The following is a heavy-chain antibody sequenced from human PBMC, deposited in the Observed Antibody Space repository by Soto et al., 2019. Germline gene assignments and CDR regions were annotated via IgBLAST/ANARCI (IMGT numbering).Heavy chain of an antibody. CDR3: ARNGTYSSSLSQYSGMDV. D-gene: IGHD6-6*01. CDR1: GGTSANFI. J-gene: IGHJ6*02. V-gene: IGHV1-69*01. CDR2: IVPMFGTA. Sequence: QVQLVQSGAEVKEPGSSVKVSGKVSGGTSANFIMTWVRQTPGQGLEWLGGIVPMFGTATYAEKFKGRVTISATESTSTAYMELTSLRSEDTAVYYCARNGTYSSSLSQYSGMDVWGQGTTVTVS.